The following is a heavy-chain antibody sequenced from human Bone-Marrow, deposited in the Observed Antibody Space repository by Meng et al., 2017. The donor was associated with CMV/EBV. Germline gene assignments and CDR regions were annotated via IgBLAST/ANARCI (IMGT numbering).Heavy chain of an antibody. CDR2: INPNSGGT. D-gene: IGHD1-26*01. J-gene: IGHJ4*02. CDR1: GYTFTGYY. Sequence: ASVKVSCKASGYTFTGYYMHWVRQAPGQGLEWMGWINPNSGGTNYAQKFQGRVTMTRDTSISTAYMELSRLRSDDTAVYYCARAEGGSYYRSYFDYRGQGTLVTVSS. CDR3: ARAEGGSYYRSYFDY. V-gene: IGHV1-2*02.